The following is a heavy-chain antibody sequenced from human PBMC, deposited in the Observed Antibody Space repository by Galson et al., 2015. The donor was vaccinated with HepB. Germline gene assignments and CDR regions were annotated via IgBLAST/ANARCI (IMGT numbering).Heavy chain of an antibody. Sequence: SVKVSCKASGGTSRSYAISWVRQAPGQGLEWMGGIIPLFNTSNYALKFQDRVTITADKSTNTSYMELTSLRSVDTAVYYCASAITMIRGIFFQKKYGLDVWGQGATVTVSS. CDR2: IIPLFNTS. CDR3: ASAITMIRGIFFQKKYGLDV. V-gene: IGHV1-69*06. D-gene: IGHD3-10*01. CDR1: GGTSRSYA. J-gene: IGHJ6*02.